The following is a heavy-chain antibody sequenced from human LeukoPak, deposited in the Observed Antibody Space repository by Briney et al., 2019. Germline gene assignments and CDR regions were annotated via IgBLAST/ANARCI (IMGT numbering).Heavy chain of an antibody. Sequence: GESLKISCKASGYRFSDFWVGWARQVPGKGLEWMGIIQIADSETTYSPSFQGQVTISADTSLSTAHLQWSSLTASDTAIYYCARRMRRHWNSDLWSFDYWGQGTLVSVSS. CDR3: ARRMRRHWNSDLWSFDY. CDR2: IQIADSET. D-gene: IGHD1-7*01. CDR1: GYRFSDFW. V-gene: IGHV5-51*01. J-gene: IGHJ4*02.